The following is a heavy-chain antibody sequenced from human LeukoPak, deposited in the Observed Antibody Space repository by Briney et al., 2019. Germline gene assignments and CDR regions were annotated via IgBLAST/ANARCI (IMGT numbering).Heavy chain of an antibody. J-gene: IGHJ4*02. CDR1: GYTFTSYG. D-gene: IGHD3-10*01. CDR2: ISAYNGNT. V-gene: IGHV1-18*01. CDR3: ARARGGGDLYYYGSGDNYYFDY. Sequence: ASVKVSCKASGYTFTSYGISWVRQAPGQGLEWMGWISAYNGNTNYAQKLQGRVTMTTDTSTSTAYMELRGLRSDDTAVYYCARARGGGDLYYYGSGDNYYFDYWGQGTLVTVSS.